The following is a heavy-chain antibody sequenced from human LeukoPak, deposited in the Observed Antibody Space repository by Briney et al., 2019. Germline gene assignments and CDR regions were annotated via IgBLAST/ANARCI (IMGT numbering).Heavy chain of an antibody. CDR2: IHYSGST. V-gene: IGHV4-59*08. J-gene: IGHJ3*02. D-gene: IGHD1-20*01. CDR3: ARRATITGDNAFDI. Sequence: PSETLSLTCTVSGGSISTYFWSWIRQPPGKRLEWIGNIHYSGSTSYNPSLKSRVTISVDTSKNQFSLKLSSVTAADTAVYYCARRATITGDNAFDIWGQGTMVTVSS. CDR1: GGSISTYF.